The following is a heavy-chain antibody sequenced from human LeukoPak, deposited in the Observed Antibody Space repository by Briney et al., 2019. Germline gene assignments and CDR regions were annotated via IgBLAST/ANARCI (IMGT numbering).Heavy chain of an antibody. V-gene: IGHV1-69*05. CDR2: IIPIFGTA. Sequence: ASVKVSCKASGGTFSSYAISWVRHAHGQGLEWMGGIIPIFGTANSAQKFQGRVTITTDESTSTAYMELSSLRSEDTAVYYCARENSPVVGNYYMDVWGKGTTVTVSS. D-gene: IGHD2-15*01. CDR3: ARENSPVVGNYYMDV. J-gene: IGHJ6*03. CDR1: GGTFSSYA.